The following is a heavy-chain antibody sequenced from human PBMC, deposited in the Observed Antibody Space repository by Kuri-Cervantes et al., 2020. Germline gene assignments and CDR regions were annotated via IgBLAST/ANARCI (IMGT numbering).Heavy chain of an antibody. J-gene: IGHJ4*02. V-gene: IGHV4-59*12. CDR3: ARVFTSGYGLLDY. Sequence: SETLSLTCTVSGVSISSYYWSWVRQPPGKRLEWIGYIDDSGRTFFNPSFQSRVTISVDTSKNHFSLKLSSVTAADTAVYFCARVFTSGYGLLDYWGQGALVTVSS. CDR2: IDDSGRT. CDR1: GVSISSYY. D-gene: IGHD3-22*01.